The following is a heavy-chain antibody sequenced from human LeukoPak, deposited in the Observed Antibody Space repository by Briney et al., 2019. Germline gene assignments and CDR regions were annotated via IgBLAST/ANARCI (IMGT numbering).Heavy chain of an antibody. CDR2: ISYDGNNK. J-gene: IGHJ4*02. Sequence: GGSLRLSCAASGFTFNSFAMHWVRQAPGKGLDWVAFISYDGNNKYYADSVRGRFTVSRDNSKNTLYLQMNSLRVEDTAVYYCARDLIALAAPSYWGRGILVTVSP. CDR3: ARDLIALAAPSY. V-gene: IGHV3-30-3*01. CDR1: GFTFNSFA. D-gene: IGHD6-19*01.